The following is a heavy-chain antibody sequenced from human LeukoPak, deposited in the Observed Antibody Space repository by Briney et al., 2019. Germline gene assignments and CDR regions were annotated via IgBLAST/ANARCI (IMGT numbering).Heavy chain of an antibody. CDR3: ARAELDVRLYMDV. J-gene: IGHJ6*03. V-gene: IGHV3-21*01. D-gene: IGHD1-1*01. Sequence: PGGSLRLSCAASGFTFSSYSMNWVRQAPGKGLEWVSSISSSSSYIYYADSAKGRFTISRDNAKNSLYLQMNSLRAEDTAVYYCARAELDVRLYMDVWGKGTTVTVSS. CDR1: GFTFSSYS. CDR2: ISSSSSYI.